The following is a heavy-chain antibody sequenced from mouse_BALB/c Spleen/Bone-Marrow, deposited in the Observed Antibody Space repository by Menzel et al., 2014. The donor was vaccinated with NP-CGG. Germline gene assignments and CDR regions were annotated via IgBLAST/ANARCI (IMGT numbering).Heavy chain of an antibody. J-gene: IGHJ3*01. CDR2: IWAGGST. CDR3: ARVFTTATWGFAY. Sequence: QVQLKDSGPGLVAPSQSLSIPCTVSGFSLTSYGLHWVRQPPGKGLEWLGAIWAGGSTNYNSALMSRLSITKDNSKSQVFLEMDSLQTDDTAMYYCARVFTTATWGFAYWGQGTLVTVSA. D-gene: IGHD1-2*01. V-gene: IGHV2-9*02. CDR1: GFSLTSYG.